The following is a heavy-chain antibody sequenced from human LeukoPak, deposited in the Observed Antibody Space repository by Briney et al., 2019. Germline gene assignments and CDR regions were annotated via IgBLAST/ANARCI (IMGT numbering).Heavy chain of an antibody. V-gene: IGHV4-31*03. Sequence: SQTLPLTCTVSGGSISSGGYYWSWIRQPPGKGLEWIGYIYYSGSTYYNPSLKSRVTISVDTSKNQFSLKLSSVTAADTAVYYCARDRIAAAGTRWFDPWGQGTLVTVSS. D-gene: IGHD6-13*01. CDR2: IYYSGST. CDR3: ARDRIAAAGTRWFDP. CDR1: GGSISSGGYY. J-gene: IGHJ5*02.